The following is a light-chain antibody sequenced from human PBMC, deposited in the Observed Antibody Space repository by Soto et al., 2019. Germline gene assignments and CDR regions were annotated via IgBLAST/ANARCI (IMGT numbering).Light chain of an antibody. CDR1: SGHSNYA. J-gene: IGLJ7*01. V-gene: IGLV4-69*01. Sequence: QPVLTQSPSASASLGASVKLTCTLSSGHSNYAIAWHQQQPEKGPRYLMTVNSGGSHIKGDGIPDRFSGSSSGAERYLVISSLQSEDEADYYCQTWGTGSAIVVFGGGTQLTVL. CDR3: QTWGTGSAIVV. CDR2: VNSGGSH.